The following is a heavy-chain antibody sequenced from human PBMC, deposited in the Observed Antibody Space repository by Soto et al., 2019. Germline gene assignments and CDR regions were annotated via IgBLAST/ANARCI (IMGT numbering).Heavy chain of an antibody. V-gene: IGHV6-1*01. CDR3: ASGGGLAAPPSAFDA. Sequence: QTLSLTSSISGYIVPSISSSWNWISQSQSRGVGWLGRTYYRYKWYNDYAVSVKSRITINPDTSKNQCSLKLNSVTPEDTAVYYCASGGGLAAPPSAFDAWGQGTMVTVSS. J-gene: IGHJ3*01. D-gene: IGHD2-15*01. CDR1: GYIVPSISSS. CDR2: TYYRYKWYN.